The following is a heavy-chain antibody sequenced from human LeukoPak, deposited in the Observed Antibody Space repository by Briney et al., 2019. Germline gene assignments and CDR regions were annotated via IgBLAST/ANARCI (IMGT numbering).Heavy chain of an antibody. J-gene: IGHJ2*01. CDR2: IYYSGST. CDR1: GGSISSSSYY. Sequence: PSETLSLTCTVSGGSISSSSYYWGWIRQPPGKGLEWIGSIYYSGSTYYNPSLKSRVTISVDTSKNQFSLKLSSVTAADTAVYYCARERYLTMVVTRNWYFDLWGRGTLVTVPS. CDR3: ARERYLTMVVTRNWYFDL. D-gene: IGHD4-23*01. V-gene: IGHV4-39*07.